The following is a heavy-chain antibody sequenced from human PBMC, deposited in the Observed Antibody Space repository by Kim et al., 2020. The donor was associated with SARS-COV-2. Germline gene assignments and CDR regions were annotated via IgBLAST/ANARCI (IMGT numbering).Heavy chain of an antibody. J-gene: IGHJ6*02. D-gene: IGHD3-10*01. V-gene: IGHV3-66*01. CDR2: INSGGST. CDR1: GFTVSSNY. CDR3: ARAKFRVVRGVIIAYYYGMDG. Sequence: GGSLRLSCAASGFTVSSNYMSWVRQAPGKGLEWVSDINSGGSTYYADSVKGRCTISRDNSKNTLDLQMNSLRAEDTAVYYCARAKFRVVRGVIIAYYYGMDGWGQGTTVTVSS.